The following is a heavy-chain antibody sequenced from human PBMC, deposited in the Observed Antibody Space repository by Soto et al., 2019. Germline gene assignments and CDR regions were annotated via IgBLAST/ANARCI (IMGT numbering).Heavy chain of an antibody. CDR3: ARDLVSYYDSSGRFDY. CDR2: ISAYNGNT. Sequence: GASVKVSCKASGYTFTSYGISWVRQAPGQGLEWMGWISAYNGNTNYAQKLQGRVTMTTDTSTSTAYMELRSLRSGDTAVYYCARDLVSYYDSSGRFDYWGQGTLVTVSS. D-gene: IGHD3-22*01. J-gene: IGHJ4*02. CDR1: GYTFTSYG. V-gene: IGHV1-18*01.